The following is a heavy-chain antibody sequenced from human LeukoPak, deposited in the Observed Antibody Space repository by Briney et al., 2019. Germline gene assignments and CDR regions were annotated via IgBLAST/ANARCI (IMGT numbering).Heavy chain of an antibody. V-gene: IGHV3-30*04. Sequence: PGRSLRLSCAASGFTFSSYAMHWVRQAPGKGLEWVAVISYDGSNKYYADSVKGRFTISRDNSKNTLYLQMNSLRAEDTAVYYCAKDPGTPARIVGALYYYYGMDVWGQGTTVTVSS. J-gene: IGHJ6*02. CDR2: ISYDGSNK. CDR3: AKDPGTPARIVGALYYYYGMDV. D-gene: IGHD1-26*01. CDR1: GFTFSSYA.